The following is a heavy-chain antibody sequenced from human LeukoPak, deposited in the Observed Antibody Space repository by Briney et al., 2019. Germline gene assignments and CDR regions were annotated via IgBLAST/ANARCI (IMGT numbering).Heavy chain of an antibody. CDR3: ARVGPMVRGVIIKGSLGYYGMDA. V-gene: IGHV3-11*01. CDR2: ISSSGSTI. CDR1: GFTFSDYY. Sequence: GGSLRLSCAASGFTFSDYYMSWIRQAPGKGLEWVSYISSSGSTIYYADSVKGRFTISRDNAKNSLYLQMNSLRAEDTAVYYCARVGPMVRGVIIKGSLGYYGMDAWGQGTTVTVSS. J-gene: IGHJ6*02. D-gene: IGHD3-10*01.